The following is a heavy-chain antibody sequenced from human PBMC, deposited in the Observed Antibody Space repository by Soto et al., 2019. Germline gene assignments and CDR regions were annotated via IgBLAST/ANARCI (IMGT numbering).Heavy chain of an antibody. CDR2: ISVYNGNT. Sequence: ASVKVSCKASGYTFTSYGISWVRQAPGQGLEWMGWISVYNGNTDYAQKFQGRVTMTTDTSTSTAYMELSSLRSEDTAVYYCARGEFLSYDDYWGQGTLVTVSS. J-gene: IGHJ4*02. D-gene: IGHD3-16*01. V-gene: IGHV1-18*01. CDR1: GYTFTSYG. CDR3: ARGEFLSYDDY.